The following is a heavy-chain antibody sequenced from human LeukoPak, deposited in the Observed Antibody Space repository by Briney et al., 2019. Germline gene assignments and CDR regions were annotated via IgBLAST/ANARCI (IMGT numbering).Heavy chain of an antibody. D-gene: IGHD3-22*01. CDR3: ARDFRYYDSSGPSYYYYGMDV. J-gene: IGHJ6*02. CDR2: INSDGTST. Sequence: PGGSLRLSCAASGFTFSNYWVHWVRQAAGKGLLWVSRINSDGTSTSHADFVEGRFSISRDNAKNTVSLQMNSLRAEDTAVYCCARDFRYYDSSGPSYYYYGMDVWGQGTTVTVSS. V-gene: IGHV3-74*01. CDR1: GFTFSNYW.